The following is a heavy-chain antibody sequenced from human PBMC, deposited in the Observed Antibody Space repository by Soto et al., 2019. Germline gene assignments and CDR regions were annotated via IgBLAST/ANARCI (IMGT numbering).Heavy chain of an antibody. CDR1: GFTFSSYG. V-gene: IGHV3-30*18. CDR3: AKSTYNGYPVDY. Sequence: QVQLVESGGGVVQPGRSLRLSCAASGFTFSSYGMHWVRQAPGKGLEWVAVISYDGSNKYYADSVKGRFTISRDNSKNTLYLQMNSPRAEDTAVYYCAKSTYNGYPVDYWGQGTLVTVSS. J-gene: IGHJ4*02. CDR2: ISYDGSNK. D-gene: IGHD5-12*01.